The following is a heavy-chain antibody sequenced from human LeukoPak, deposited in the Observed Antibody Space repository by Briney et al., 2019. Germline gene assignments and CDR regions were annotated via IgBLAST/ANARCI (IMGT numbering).Heavy chain of an antibody. D-gene: IGHD6-19*01. CDR2: IQSDGSVQ. CDR1: GFSFSSHW. V-gene: IGHV3-7*01. CDR3: ARIPRGSGWSFLDF. J-gene: IGHJ4*02. Sequence: PGGSLRLSCAASGFSFSSHWMSWVRQAPGKGLEWVSNIQSDGSVQQYVDSVKGRLTISRDNAKNSLYLQMNSLRAEDTAVYYCARIPRGSGWSFLDFWGQGTLVTV.